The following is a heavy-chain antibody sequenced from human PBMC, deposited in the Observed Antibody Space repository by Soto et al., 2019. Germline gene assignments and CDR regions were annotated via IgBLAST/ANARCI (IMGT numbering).Heavy chain of an antibody. CDR1: GFTFDDYA. Sequence: HPGGSLRLSCAASGFTFDDYAMHWVRQAPGKGLEWVSGISWNSGSIGYADSVKGRFTISRDNAKNSLYLQMNSLRAEDTALYYCAKGSSSFPPLYNWFDPWGQGTLVTVSS. J-gene: IGHJ5*02. D-gene: IGHD6-13*01. CDR3: AKGSSSFPPLYNWFDP. V-gene: IGHV3-9*01. CDR2: ISWNSGSI.